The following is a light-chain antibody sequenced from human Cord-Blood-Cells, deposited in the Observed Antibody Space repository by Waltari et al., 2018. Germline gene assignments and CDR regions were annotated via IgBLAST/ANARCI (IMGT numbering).Light chain of an antibody. CDR2: EDN. J-gene: IGLJ3*02. V-gene: IGLV6-57*01. CDR3: QSYDSSNQV. Sequence: FMLTQPHSVSESPGKTVTISCTRSRGSIASNYVQWYQQRPGSSPTTVIYEDNQRPSGVPDRFSGSIDSSSNSASLTISGLKTEDEADYYCQSYDSSNQVFGGGTKLTVL. CDR1: RGSIASNY.